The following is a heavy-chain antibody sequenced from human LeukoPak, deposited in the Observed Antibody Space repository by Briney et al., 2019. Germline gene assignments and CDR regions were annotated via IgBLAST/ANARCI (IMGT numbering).Heavy chain of an antibody. CDR2: IYYSGST. CDR1: AGSISSYY. D-gene: IGHD3-22*01. V-gene: IGHV4-59*08. J-gene: IGHJ4*02. Sequence: SETLSLTCTVSAGSISSYYWSWIRQPPGKGLEWIGYIYYSGSTNYNPSLKSRVTISVDTSKNQFSLKLSSVTAADTAVYYCARQVRDSSPGLYFDYWGQGTLVTVSS. CDR3: ARQVRDSSPGLYFDY.